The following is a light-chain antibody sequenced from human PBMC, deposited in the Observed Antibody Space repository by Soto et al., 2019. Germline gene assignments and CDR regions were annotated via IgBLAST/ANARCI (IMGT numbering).Light chain of an antibody. CDR1: SSDVGRYNY. Sequence: QSALTQPASVSGSPGQSITISCTGTSSDVGRYNYVSWFQQHPGKAPKLMIYDVTNRPSGLSGRFSGSKSGNTASLTTSGLQAEDEADYYCSSYSTSGSWVFGGGTKLTVL. CDR2: DVT. CDR3: SSYSTSGSWV. V-gene: IGLV2-14*01. J-gene: IGLJ3*02.